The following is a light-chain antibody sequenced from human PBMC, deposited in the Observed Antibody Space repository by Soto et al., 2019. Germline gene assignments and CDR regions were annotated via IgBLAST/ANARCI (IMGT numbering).Light chain of an antibody. V-gene: IGKV1-33*01. CDR1: QDISNY. CDR2: DAS. J-gene: IGKJ5*01. CDR3: QQCDNLPIT. Sequence: DIQMTQSPSFLSASVGDRVTVTCQASQDISNYLNWYQQKPGKAPKLLIYDASNLEAGVPSRFSGSGSGTDFSFTISSLQPEDIATYYCQQCDNLPITFGQGTRLEIK.